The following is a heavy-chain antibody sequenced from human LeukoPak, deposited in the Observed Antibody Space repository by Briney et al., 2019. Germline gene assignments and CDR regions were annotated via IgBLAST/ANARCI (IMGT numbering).Heavy chain of an antibody. V-gene: IGHV3-30*04. Sequence: GGSLRLSCAASGFTFSSYAMHWVRQAPGKGLEWVAVISYDGSNKYYADSVKGRFTISRDNSKNTLYLQMNSLRAEDTAVYYCAKDGTYYYGSGGLDPFDYWGQGTLVTVSS. J-gene: IGHJ4*02. CDR3: AKDGTYYYGSGGLDPFDY. CDR2: ISYDGSNK. D-gene: IGHD3-10*01. CDR1: GFTFSSYA.